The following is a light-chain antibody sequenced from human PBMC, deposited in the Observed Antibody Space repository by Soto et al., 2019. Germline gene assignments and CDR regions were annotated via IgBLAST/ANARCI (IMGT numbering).Light chain of an antibody. CDR1: QSVSSTH. CDR2: DAS. V-gene: IGKV3-20*01. Sequence: TLSLSPGERATLSCRASQSVSSTHLAWYQQKPGQAPRLLIYDASSRATGIPDRFSGSGSGTDFTLTISRLEPEDFAVYCCQQFDGSLWTFGQGTKVDIK. CDR3: QQFDGSLWT. J-gene: IGKJ1*01.